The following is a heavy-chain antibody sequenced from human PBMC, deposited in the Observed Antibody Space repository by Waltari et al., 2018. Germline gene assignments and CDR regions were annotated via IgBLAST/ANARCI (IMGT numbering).Heavy chain of an antibody. CDR1: GGSISSHY. CDR2: IYYSGRT. Sequence: QVQLQESGPGLVKPSETLSLTCTVSGGSISSHYWSWIRQPPGKGLEWIGYIYYSGRTTYNPSLKSRSTISVDTSKNQFSLKLSSVTAADTAVYYCARHPMTQYSSTPTLSDNWFDPWGQGTLVTVSS. CDR3: ARHPMTQYSSTPTLSDNWFDP. J-gene: IGHJ5*02. V-gene: IGHV4-59*11. D-gene: IGHD6-13*01.